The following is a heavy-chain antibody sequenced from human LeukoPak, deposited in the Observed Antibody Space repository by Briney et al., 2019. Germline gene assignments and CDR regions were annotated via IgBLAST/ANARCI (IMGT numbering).Heavy chain of an antibody. D-gene: IGHD6-13*01. V-gene: IGHV3-23*01. J-gene: IGHJ4*02. CDR1: GFTFSSYA. Sequence: GASLRLSCAASGFTFSSYAMSWVRQAPGEGREWVSSISGSGGSTYSADSVKGRFTISRDNSKNTLYLQMNSLRAEDTAVYYCAKGGIASPGFDYWGQGTLVTVSS. CDR3: AKGGIASPGFDY. CDR2: ISGSGGST.